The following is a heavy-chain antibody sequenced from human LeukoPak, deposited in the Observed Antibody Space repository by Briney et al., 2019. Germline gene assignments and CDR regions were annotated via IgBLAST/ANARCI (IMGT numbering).Heavy chain of an antibody. D-gene: IGHD3-3*01. V-gene: IGHV1-18*01. Sequence: ASVKVSCKASGYTITSYGISWVRQALGQGLEWMGWISAYNGNTNYAQKLQGRVTMTTDTSTSTAYMELRSLRSDDTAVYYCARAPPERFPPWDWFDPWGQGTLVTVSS. CDR3: ARAPPERFPPWDWFDP. J-gene: IGHJ5*02. CDR1: GYTITSYG. CDR2: ISAYNGNT.